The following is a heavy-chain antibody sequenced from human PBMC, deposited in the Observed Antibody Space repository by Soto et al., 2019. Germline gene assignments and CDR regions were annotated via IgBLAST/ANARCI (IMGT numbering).Heavy chain of an antibody. J-gene: IGHJ4*02. V-gene: IGHV4-59*08. CDR2: IYYSGST. Sequence: SETLSLTCTVSGGSISSYYWSWIRQPPGKGLEWMGYIYYSGSTNYNPSLKSRVTISVDTSKNQFSLKLNSMTAADTAGYSCARGETPQQRDSWGQGTLVTVSS. D-gene: IGHD6-13*01. CDR1: GGSISSYY. CDR3: ARGETPQQRDS.